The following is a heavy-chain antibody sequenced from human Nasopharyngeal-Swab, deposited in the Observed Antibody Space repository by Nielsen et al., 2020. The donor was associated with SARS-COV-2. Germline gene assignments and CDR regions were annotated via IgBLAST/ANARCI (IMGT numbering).Heavy chain of an antibody. Sequence: GGSRRPSCAASGLTSRNAWMNWVRQVPGRGLEWVGRIKSKTDGGATDYAAPVKGRFSISRDDSKNTIYVQMNSLKTEDTAVYYCTTYYGDSHSYFYYHAMDVWGQGTTVTVSS. CDR3: TTYYGDSHSYFYYHAMDV. V-gene: IGHV3-15*01. D-gene: IGHD4-17*01. CDR1: GLTSRNAW. J-gene: IGHJ6*02. CDR2: IKSKTDGGAT.